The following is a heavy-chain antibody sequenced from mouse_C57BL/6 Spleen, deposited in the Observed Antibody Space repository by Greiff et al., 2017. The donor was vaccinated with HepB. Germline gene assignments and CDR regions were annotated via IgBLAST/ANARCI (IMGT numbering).Heavy chain of an antibody. CDR1: GFTFSDYG. Sequence: EVQVVESGGGLVKPGGSLKLSCAASGFTFSDYGMHWVRQAPGKGLEWVAYISSGRSTIYYADTVKGRFTISRDNAKNTLILQMTMLRSEDTAMYYCARGGYYVGYFDYWGQGTTLTVSS. CDR3: ARGGYYVGYFDY. CDR2: ISSGRSTI. J-gene: IGHJ2*01. D-gene: IGHD2-3*01. V-gene: IGHV5-17*01.